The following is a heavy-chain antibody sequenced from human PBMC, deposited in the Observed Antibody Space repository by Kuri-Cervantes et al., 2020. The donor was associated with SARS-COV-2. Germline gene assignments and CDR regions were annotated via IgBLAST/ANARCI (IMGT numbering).Heavy chain of an antibody. J-gene: IGHJ4*02. CDR1: GGTFSSYA. CDR2: IIPIFGTA. V-gene: IGHV1-69*06. D-gene: IGHD3-16*01. CDR3: AREVADYASRTAASNQQHLFDY. Sequence: SVKVSCKASGGTFSSYAISWVRQAPGQGREWMGGIIPIFGTANYAQKFQGRVTITADKSTSTAYMELSSLRSEDTAVYYCAREVADYASRTAASNQQHLFDYWGQGTLVTVSS.